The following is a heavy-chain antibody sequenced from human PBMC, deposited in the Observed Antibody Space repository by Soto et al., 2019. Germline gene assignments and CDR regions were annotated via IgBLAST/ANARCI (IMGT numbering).Heavy chain of an antibody. J-gene: IGHJ6*02. CDR1: GGSISSGGYS. CDR2: IYHSGST. D-gene: IGHD3-22*01. V-gene: IGHV4-30-2*01. CDR3: ARSPDSSGYYPRWYYYGMDV. Sequence: LSLTCAVSGGSISSGGYSWSWIRQPPGKGLDWIGYIYHSGSTYYNPSLKSRVTISVDKSKNQFSLKLSSVTAADTAVYYCARSPDSSGYYPRWYYYGMDVWGQGTTVTVSS.